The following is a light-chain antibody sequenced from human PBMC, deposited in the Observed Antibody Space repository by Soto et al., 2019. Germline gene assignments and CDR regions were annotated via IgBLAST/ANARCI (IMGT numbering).Light chain of an antibody. J-gene: IGLJ1*01. CDR3: SSKRGRNSYV. CDR1: SSDVGAYNY. V-gene: IGLV2-8*01. Sequence: QSALTQPPSAPGSPGQSVTISCTGTSSDVGAYNYVSWYQQHPGKALKLMIYEVSKRPSGVPDRFSGSKSGNTASLTVSGLQTEDEADYYCSSKRGRNSYVFGTGTKLTVL. CDR2: EVS.